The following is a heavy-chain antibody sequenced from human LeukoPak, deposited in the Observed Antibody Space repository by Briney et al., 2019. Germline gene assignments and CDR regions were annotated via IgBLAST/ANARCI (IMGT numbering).Heavy chain of an antibody. CDR3: ARGDDYGSPKLFTE. CDR1: EYTFSGYY. CDR2: IGPDNGNT. V-gene: IGHV1-2*02. Sequence: ASVKVSCKASEYTFSGYYFSWMRRAPGQGLEWMGWIGPDNGNTNFAQKFQGRVTLTRATSISTVYMELTSLRFDDTAVYYCARGDDYGSPKLFTEWGQGTLVTVSS. J-gene: IGHJ4*02. D-gene: IGHD3-10*01.